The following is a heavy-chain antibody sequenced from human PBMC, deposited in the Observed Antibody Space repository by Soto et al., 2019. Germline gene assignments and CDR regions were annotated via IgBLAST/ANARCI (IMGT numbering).Heavy chain of an antibody. V-gene: IGHV3-74*01. CDR3: TRDWRGRLREAFDI. CDR2: INTDGSTI. J-gene: IGHJ3*02. CDR1: GFTFSSYW. Sequence: EVQLVESGGGLVQPGGSLRLSCAASGFTFSSYWMHWVRQAPGKGLVCVSRINTDGSTITYADSVKGRFTISRDNAKSTLYLQMNNLRAEDTAVYFCTRDWRGRLREAFDIWCQGTMVTVSS. D-gene: IGHD4-17*01.